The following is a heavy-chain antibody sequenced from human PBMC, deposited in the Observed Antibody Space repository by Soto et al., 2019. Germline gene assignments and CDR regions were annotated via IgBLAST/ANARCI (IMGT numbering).Heavy chain of an antibody. Sequence: EVQLVESGGGLVQPGGSLRLSCAASGFTFSSYSMNWVRQAPGKGLEWVSYISSSRSTIYYAASVKGRFTISSDNAKNSLYMQMNSLRAEETAVYYCAREEGLLNGFDSWGQGTLVTVSS. J-gene: IGHJ5*01. D-gene: IGHD1-26*01. CDR1: GFTFSSYS. CDR2: ISSSRSTI. V-gene: IGHV3-48*01. CDR3: AREEGLLNGFDS.